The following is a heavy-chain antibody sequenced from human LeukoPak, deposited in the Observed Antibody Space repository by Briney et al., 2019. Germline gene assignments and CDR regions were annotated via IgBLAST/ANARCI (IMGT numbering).Heavy chain of an antibody. CDR3: ARALYDSSGYYSHFDY. CDR2: ITRSSSYI. Sequence: GGSLRLSCAASGFTFSSYSMNWVRQAPGKGLEWVPSITRSSSYIYYADSVKGRFTISRDNAKKSLYLQMNSLRAEDTAVYYCARALYDSSGYYSHFDYWGQGTLVTVSS. CDR1: GFTFSSYS. D-gene: IGHD3-22*01. V-gene: IGHV3-21*01. J-gene: IGHJ4*02.